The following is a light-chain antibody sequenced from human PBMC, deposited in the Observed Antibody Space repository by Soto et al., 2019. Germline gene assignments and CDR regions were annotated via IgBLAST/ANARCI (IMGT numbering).Light chain of an antibody. V-gene: IGKV3D-15*01. CDR2: DSS. Sequence: IVITESPATLSASQGESVTLSCRATASVGTNVAWYQQKPGQAPRLLIHDSSTRATGIRDTFSGSGSMTDFTLTISSLHPEESAVYDCQQYNNWVLSFGGGTKVEI. J-gene: IGKJ4*01. CDR1: ASVGTN. CDR3: QQYNNWVLS.